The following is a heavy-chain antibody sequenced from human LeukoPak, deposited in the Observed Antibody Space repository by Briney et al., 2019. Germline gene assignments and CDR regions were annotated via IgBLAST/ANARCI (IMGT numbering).Heavy chain of an antibody. D-gene: IGHD6-13*01. CDR3: ARQSSGIAATDKIDY. Sequence: GGSLRLSCATSGFTFTSYWMAWVRQAPGKGLEWVSSFTSMSRTIYYADSVKGRFTISRDDAKKSLYLQMNSLRVEDTAIYYCARQSSGIAATDKIDYWGQGTLVTVSS. CDR2: FTSMSRTI. CDR1: GFTFTSYW. V-gene: IGHV3-21*01. J-gene: IGHJ4*02.